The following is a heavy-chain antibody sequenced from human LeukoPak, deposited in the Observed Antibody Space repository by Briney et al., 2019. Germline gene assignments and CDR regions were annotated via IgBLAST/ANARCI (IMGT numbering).Heavy chain of an antibody. D-gene: IGHD5-18*01. J-gene: IGHJ4*02. CDR3: ARARGYSYGIEDY. Sequence: GGSLRLSCAASGFTFSSYSMNWVRQAPGKGLEWVSSISSSSSYIYYADSVKGRFTTSRDNAKNSLYLQMNSLRAEDTAVYYCARARGYSYGIEDYWGQGTLVTVSS. V-gene: IGHV3-21*01. CDR1: GFTFSSYS. CDR2: ISSSSSYI.